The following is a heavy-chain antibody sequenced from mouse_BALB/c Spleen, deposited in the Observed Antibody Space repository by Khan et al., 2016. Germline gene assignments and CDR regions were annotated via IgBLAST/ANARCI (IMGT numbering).Heavy chain of an antibody. V-gene: IGHV1-69*02. CDR2: IFPSDSYT. CDR3: TRGESTMIRGFAY. Sequence: VQLQESGAELVRPGASVKLSCKASGYTFTSYWINWMKQRPGQGLEWIGNIFPSDSYTNYNQKFKDKATLTVDKSFSTAYMQLSSPTSEDSAIYYCTRGESTMIRGFAYGGQGTLVTVSA. CDR1: GYTFTSYW. J-gene: IGHJ3*01. D-gene: IGHD2-4*01.